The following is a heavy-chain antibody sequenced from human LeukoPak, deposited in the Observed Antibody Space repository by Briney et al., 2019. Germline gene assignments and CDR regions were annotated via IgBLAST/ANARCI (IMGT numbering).Heavy chain of an antibody. Sequence: PGGSLRLSCAASGFTFSSYAMHWVRQAPGKGLEYVSAISSNGGSTYYANSVKGRFTISRDNSKNTLYLQMGSLRAEDMAVYYCARDSGSGVWDYYYYMDVWGKGTTVTISS. CDR3: ARDSGSGVWDYYYYMDV. CDR2: ISSNGGST. J-gene: IGHJ6*03. D-gene: IGHD3-10*01. V-gene: IGHV3-64*01. CDR1: GFTFSSYA.